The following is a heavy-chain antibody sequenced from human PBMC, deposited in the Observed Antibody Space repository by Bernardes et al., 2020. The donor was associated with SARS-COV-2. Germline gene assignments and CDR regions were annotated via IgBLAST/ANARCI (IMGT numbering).Heavy chain of an antibody. CDR1: GFTFRSLG. CDR2: IWYDGSNK. J-gene: IGHJ4*02. D-gene: IGHD3-22*01. CDR3: ARDLRRGYFGNFDY. V-gene: IGHV3-33*01. Sequence: VGSLILSCAASGFTFRSLGMHWVRQAPGKGLEWVAVIWYDGSNKYYADSVKGRFTISRDNSKNMVYLQMNSLRAEDTAVYYCARDLRRGYFGNFDYWGQGTLVTVSS.